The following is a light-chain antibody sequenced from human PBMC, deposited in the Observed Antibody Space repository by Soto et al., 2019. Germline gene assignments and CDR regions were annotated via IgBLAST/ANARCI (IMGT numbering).Light chain of an antibody. CDR3: EPYTISPSWT. V-gene: IGKV3-15*01. CDR1: QSVSTY. CDR2: GAS. Sequence: EIVMTQSPATLSVSPGERATLSCRASQSVSTYLAWYQQKPGQAPRLLIYGASTRATGIPARFSGSGSGTVFTLNLRSRECGVCAFFFCEPYTISPSWTSGRGTTVDMK. J-gene: IGKJ1*01.